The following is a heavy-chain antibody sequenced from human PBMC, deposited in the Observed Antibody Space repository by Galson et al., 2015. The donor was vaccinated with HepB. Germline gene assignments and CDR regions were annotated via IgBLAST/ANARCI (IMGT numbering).Heavy chain of an antibody. D-gene: IGHD6-19*01. CDR1: GFTFSSYA. J-gene: IGHJ6*02. CDR2: ISYDGSNK. CDR3: ARGSSGWYYYYYGMDV. Sequence: SLRLSCAASGFTFSSYAMHWVRQAPGKGLEWVAVISYDGSNKYYADSVKGRFTISRDNSKNTLYLQMNSLRAEDTAVYYCARGSSGWYYYYYGMDVWGQGTTVTVSS. V-gene: IGHV3-30*04.